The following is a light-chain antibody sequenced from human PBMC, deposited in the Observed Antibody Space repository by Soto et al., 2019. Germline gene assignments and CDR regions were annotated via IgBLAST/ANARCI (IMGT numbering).Light chain of an antibody. CDR2: TAS. V-gene: IGKV1-39*01. CDR1: QTIANY. CDR3: QQTYLTPQT. Sequence: DIQMTQSPSSLSASVGDIVTITCRASQTIANYLNWYQQKPGKAPKLLIYTASSLQSGVTSRFSGSGSGTDFTLTISTLQPEDFATYYCQQTYLTPQTFGQGTKVEIK. J-gene: IGKJ1*01.